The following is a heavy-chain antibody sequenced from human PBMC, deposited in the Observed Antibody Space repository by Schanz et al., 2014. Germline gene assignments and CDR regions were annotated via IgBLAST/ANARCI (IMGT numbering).Heavy chain of an antibody. J-gene: IGHJ6*02. Sequence: QVQLVPSGAEVKKPGSSVKVSCTASGGPFSSYTISWIRQAPGQGLEWMGRIIPVLAIADYAQKFQGRVTITADKSTSTASMELSSLRSEDTAVYYCARGPSQGYSYGHNIGAYYYGMDVWGQGTTVTVSS. D-gene: IGHD5-18*01. CDR1: GGPFSSYT. CDR3: ARGPSQGYSYGHNIGAYYYGMDV. V-gene: IGHV1-69*02. CDR2: IIPVLAIA.